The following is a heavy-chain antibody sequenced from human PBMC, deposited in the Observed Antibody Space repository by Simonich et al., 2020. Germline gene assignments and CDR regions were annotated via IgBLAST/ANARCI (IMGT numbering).Heavy chain of an antibody. CDR1: GYTFTGYY. V-gene: IGHV1-2*02. Sequence: QVQLVQSGAEVKKPGASVKVSCKASGYTFTGYYMHWVRQAPGQGFEEMGGINPNSGGTNYAQKVQGRVTMTRDTSISTAYMELSRLRSDDTAVYYCARGALTGDYYYMDVWGKGTTVTVSS. CDR2: INPNSGGT. J-gene: IGHJ6*03. D-gene: IGHD7-27*01. CDR3: ARGALTGDYYYMDV.